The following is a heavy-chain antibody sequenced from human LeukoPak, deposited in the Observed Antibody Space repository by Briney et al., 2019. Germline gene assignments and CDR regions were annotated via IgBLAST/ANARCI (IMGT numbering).Heavy chain of an antibody. J-gene: IGHJ6*03. V-gene: IGHV3-21*01. D-gene: IGHD6-13*01. CDR2: ISSSSSYI. Sequence: PGGSLRLSCAASGFTFSSYSMNWVRQAPGKGLEWVSSISSSSSYIYYADSVKGRFTISRDNAKNSLHLQMNSLRAEDTAVYYCARDLFIAAAGRPSYYYMDVWGKGTTVTVSS. CDR1: GFTFSSYS. CDR3: ARDLFIAAAGRPSYYYMDV.